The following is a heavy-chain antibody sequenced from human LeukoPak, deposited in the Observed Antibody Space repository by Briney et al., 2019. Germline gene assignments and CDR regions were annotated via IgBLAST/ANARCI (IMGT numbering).Heavy chain of an antibody. V-gene: IGHV1-69*13. Sequence: SVKVSCKASGGTFSSYAISWVRQAPGQGLEWMGGIIPIFGTANYAQKFQGRVTITADESTSTAYMELSSLRSEDTAVYYCARAPLYSSSSNRWFDYRGQGTLVTVSS. CDR1: GGTFSSYA. D-gene: IGHD6-6*01. CDR3: ARAPLYSSSSNRWFDY. J-gene: IGHJ4*02. CDR2: IIPIFGTA.